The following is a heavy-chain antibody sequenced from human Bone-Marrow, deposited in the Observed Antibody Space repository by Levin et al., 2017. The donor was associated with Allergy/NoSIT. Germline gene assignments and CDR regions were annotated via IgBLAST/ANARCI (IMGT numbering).Heavy chain of an antibody. CDR1: GASVGSGDYY. D-gene: IGHD1-26*01. Sequence: SCTVSGASVGSGDYYWSWIRQPPGKGLEWIGYFYYTGSTYSKPSLKSRVSISADTSKNQFSLNLSSVTAADTAVYYCARGNGSSYYYGLDVWGQGTTVTVSS. CDR3: ARGNGSSYYYGLDV. V-gene: IGHV4-30-4*01. J-gene: IGHJ6*02. CDR2: FYYTGST.